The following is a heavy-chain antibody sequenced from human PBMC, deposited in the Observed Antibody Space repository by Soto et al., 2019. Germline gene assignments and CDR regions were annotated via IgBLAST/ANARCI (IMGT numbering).Heavy chain of an antibody. D-gene: IGHD6-19*01. J-gene: IGHJ6*02. CDR2: INHSGST. Sequence: PSETLSLTCAVYGGSFSGCYWSWIRQPPGKGLEWIGEINHSGSTNYNPSLKSRVTISVDTSKNQFSLKLSSVTAADTAVYYCASQQWLARRYYYYGMDVWGQGTTVTVSS. CDR3: ASQQWLARRYYYYGMDV. V-gene: IGHV4-34*01. CDR1: GGSFSGCY.